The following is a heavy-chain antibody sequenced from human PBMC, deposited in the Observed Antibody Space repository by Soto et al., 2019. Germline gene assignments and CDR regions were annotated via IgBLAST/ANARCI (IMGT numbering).Heavy chain of an antibody. Sequence: EVRLLESGGGLVQPGGSLRLSCTASGFTFSGNAMSWVRQSPGKELEWVAAITGDGHRTYYADSVEGRFTISRDNSKKTLFLQMNSLRTEDTAIYHCAKREYYDSATFSPLFESWGQGDLVTVSS. J-gene: IGHJ4*02. CDR1: GFTFSGNA. CDR3: AKREYYDSATFSPLFES. D-gene: IGHD3-22*01. V-gene: IGHV3-23*01. CDR2: ITGDGHRT.